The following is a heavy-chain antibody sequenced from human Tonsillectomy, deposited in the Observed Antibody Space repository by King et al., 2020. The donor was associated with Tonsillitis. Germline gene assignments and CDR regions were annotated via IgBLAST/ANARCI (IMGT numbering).Heavy chain of an antibody. J-gene: IGHJ3*01. CDR2: ITGGGGST. V-gene: IGHV3-23*04. CDR1: GFTFNSYA. CDR3: AKDYPLTGAFDF. Sequence: VQLVESGGTLVQPGGSLRLSCAASGFTFNSYAMNWVRQAPGKGLEWVSTITGGGGSTYYADSVKGRVTISRDNSKNTLYLQMDSLRAEDTAVYYCAKDYPLTGAFDFWGQGTMVTVSS.